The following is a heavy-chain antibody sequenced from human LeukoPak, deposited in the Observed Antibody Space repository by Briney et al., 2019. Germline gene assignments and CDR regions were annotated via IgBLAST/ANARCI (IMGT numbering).Heavy chain of an antibody. V-gene: IGHV3-48*03. J-gene: IGHJ4*02. Sequence: GGSLRLSCAASGFTFSSHEMNWVRQAPGKGLEWVSYITSSGSTIHYADSVKGRFTISRDNAKNSLYLQMNSLRAEDTAVYYCARVTFNYFDYWGQGTLVTVSS. CDR1: GFTFSSHE. D-gene: IGHD1-14*01. CDR2: ITSSGSTI. CDR3: ARVTFNYFDY.